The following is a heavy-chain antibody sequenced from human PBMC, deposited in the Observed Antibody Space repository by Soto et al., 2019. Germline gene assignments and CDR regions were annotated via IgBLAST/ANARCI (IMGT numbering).Heavy chain of an antibody. J-gene: IGHJ6*03. CDR1: GGSISISRYY. Sequence: SETLALACTVSGGSISISRYYWGWIRQPPGKGLEWIGSIYYSGSTYYNPSLKSRVTISVDTSKNQFSLKLSSVTAADTAVYYCARLPAASYYYYYMDVWGKGTTVTVSS. CDR2: IYYSGST. CDR3: ARLPAASYYYYYMDV. V-gene: IGHV4-39*01. D-gene: IGHD2-2*01.